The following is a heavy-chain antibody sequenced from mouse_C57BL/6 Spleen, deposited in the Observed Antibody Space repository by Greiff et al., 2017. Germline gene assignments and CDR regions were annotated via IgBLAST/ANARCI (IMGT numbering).Heavy chain of an antibody. CDR3: ARMELTGHFDD. Sequence: QVHVKQPGAELVKPGASVKMSCKASGYTFTSYWITWVKQRPGQGLEWIGDIYPGSGSTNYNEKFKSKATLTVDTSSSTAYMQLSSLTSEDSAVYYCARMELTGHFDDWGQGTTLTVSS. CDR1: GYTFTSYW. D-gene: IGHD4-1*01. CDR2: IYPGSGST. J-gene: IGHJ2*01. V-gene: IGHV1-55*01.